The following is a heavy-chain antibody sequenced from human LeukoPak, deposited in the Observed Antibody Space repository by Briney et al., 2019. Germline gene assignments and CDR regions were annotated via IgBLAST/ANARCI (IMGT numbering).Heavy chain of an antibody. CDR3: ARVSRWSGWAFEG. Sequence: SETLSLTCTVSGGSITSYYWNWIRQPPGKGLEWMGYMHYGGTTNYNPSLKSRVTISVDTSKMQISLKLSSVTAADTAVYYCARVSRWSGWAFEGWGQGTLVTVSS. CDR1: GGSITSYY. D-gene: IGHD3-16*01. CDR2: MHYGGTT. J-gene: IGHJ4*02. V-gene: IGHV4-59*01.